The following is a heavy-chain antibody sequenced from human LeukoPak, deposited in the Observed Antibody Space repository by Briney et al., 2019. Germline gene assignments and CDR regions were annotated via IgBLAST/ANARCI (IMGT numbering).Heavy chain of an antibody. J-gene: IGHJ4*02. Sequence: SETLSLTCTVSGGSISSSSYYWGWIRQPPGKGLEWIGSIYYSGSTYYNPSLKSRVTISEDTSKNQFSLKLSSVTAAETAVYYCARRHHNGWSDYWGQGTLVTVSS. CDR2: IYYSGST. D-gene: IGHD6-19*01. V-gene: IGHV4-39*01. CDR3: ARRHHNGWSDY. CDR1: GGSISSSSYY.